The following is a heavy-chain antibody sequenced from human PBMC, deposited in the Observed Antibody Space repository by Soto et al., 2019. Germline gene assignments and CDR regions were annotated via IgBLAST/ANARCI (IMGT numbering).Heavy chain of an antibody. CDR3: TRRLGYCSSTSYYTRPYDY. CDR2: IRSKAYGGTT. D-gene: IGHD2-2*02. Sequence: PGGSLRLSCTASGFTFGDYAMSWVRQAPGKGLEWVGFIRSKAYGGTTEYAASVKGRFTISRDDSKSIAYLQMNSLKTEDTAVYYCTRRLGYCSSTSYYTRPYDYWGQGTLVTVSS. CDR1: GFTFGDYA. J-gene: IGHJ4*02. V-gene: IGHV3-49*04.